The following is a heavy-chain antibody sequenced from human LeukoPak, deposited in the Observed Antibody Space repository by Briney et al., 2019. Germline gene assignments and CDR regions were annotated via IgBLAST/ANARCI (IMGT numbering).Heavy chain of an antibody. J-gene: IGHJ5*02. V-gene: IGHV3-11*01. CDR1: GFTFNDYY. Sequence: PGGSLRLSCAASGFTFNDYYMSWIRQAPGKGLEWLSYINIGGTNTHYADSVKGRFTISRDNAKKSLYMEMNNLRAEDTAVYYCATDGAGFDTWGQGVLVTVSS. CDR2: INIGGTNT. CDR3: ATDGAGFDT.